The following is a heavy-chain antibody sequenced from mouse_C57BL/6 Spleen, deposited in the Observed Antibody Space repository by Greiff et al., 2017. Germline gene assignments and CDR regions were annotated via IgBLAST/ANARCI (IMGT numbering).Heavy chain of an antibody. V-gene: IGHV5-6*01. CDR1: GFTFSSYG. CDR2: ISSGGSYT. J-gene: IGHJ4*01. Sequence: EVQVVESGGDLVKPGGSLKLSCAASGFTFSSYGMSWVRQTPDKRLEWVATISSGGSYTYYPDSVKGRFTISRDNAKNTLYLQMSGLKSEDTAMYYCARHEMVTTNYYAMDYWGQGTSVTVSS. D-gene: IGHD2-2*01. CDR3: ARHEMVTTNYYAMDY.